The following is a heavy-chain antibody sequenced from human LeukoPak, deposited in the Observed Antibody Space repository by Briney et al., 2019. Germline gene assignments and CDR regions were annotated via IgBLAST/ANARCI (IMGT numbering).Heavy chain of an antibody. CDR2: ISLSGVT. J-gene: IGHJ4*02. CDR3: SRESGAFSPFGY. D-gene: IGHD1-26*01. Sequence: PSETLSLTCGVSGGSISSTNWWSWVRQPQGQGLEWIGEISLSGVTNYNPSLKSRVTMSLDRSKNHLSLTLTSVTAADTAVYYCSRESGAFSPFGYWGQGTLVTVSS. CDR1: GGSISSTNW. V-gene: IGHV4-4*02.